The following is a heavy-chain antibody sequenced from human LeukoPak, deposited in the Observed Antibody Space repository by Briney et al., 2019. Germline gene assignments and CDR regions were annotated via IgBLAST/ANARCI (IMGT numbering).Heavy chain of an antibody. CDR3: ARESGYAGRFYYYYYYMDV. V-gene: IGHV1-8*01. CDR2: MNPNSGNT. D-gene: IGHD5-12*01. Sequence: ASVKVSCKASGYTFTSYDINWVRQATGQGLEWMGWMNPNSGNTGYAQKFQGRVTMTRNTSMSTAYMELSSLRSEDTAVYYCARESGYAGRFYYYYYYMDVWGKGTTVTVSS. CDR1: GYTFTSYD. J-gene: IGHJ6*03.